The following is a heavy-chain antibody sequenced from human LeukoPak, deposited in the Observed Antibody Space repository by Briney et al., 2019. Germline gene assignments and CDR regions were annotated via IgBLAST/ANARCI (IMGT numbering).Heavy chain of an antibody. CDR2: INHSGST. CDR3: ARRGRRQWLVSNDHYFDY. D-gene: IGHD6-19*01. V-gene: IGHV4-34*01. Sequence: PSETLSLTCAVYGGSFSGYYWSWIRQPPGKGLEWIGEINHSGSTNYNPSLKSRVTISVDTSKNQFSLKLSSVTAADTAVYYCARRGRRQWLVSNDHYFDYWGQGTLVTVSS. CDR1: GGSFSGYY. J-gene: IGHJ4*02.